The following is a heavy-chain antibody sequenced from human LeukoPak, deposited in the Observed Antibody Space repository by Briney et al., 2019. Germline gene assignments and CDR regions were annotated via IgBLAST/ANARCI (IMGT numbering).Heavy chain of an antibody. CDR3: ARRRDGYSFSFDY. CDR1: GFTFSNYG. CDR2: IRYDGSNK. J-gene: IGHJ4*02. D-gene: IGHD5-24*01. V-gene: IGHV3-30*02. Sequence: GGSLRLSCAASGFTFSNYGMHWVRQAPGKGLEWVAFIRYDGSNKYYAETVKGRLTISRDNSKNTLYLQMNSLRTEDTAVYYCARRRDGYSFSFDYWGQGTLVTVSS.